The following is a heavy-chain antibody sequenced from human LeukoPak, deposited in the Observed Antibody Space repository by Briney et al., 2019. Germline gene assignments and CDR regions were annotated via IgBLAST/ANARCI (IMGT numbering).Heavy chain of an antibody. V-gene: IGHV1-69*13. CDR3: ARDLPGDSGSYFLFDY. D-gene: IGHD1-26*01. CDR1: GGTFSSYA. CDR2: IIPIFGTA. J-gene: IGHJ4*02. Sequence: ASVKVSCKASGGTFSSYAISWVRQAPGQGLEWMGGIIPIFGTANYAQKFQGRVTITADESTSTAYMELSSLRSEDTAVYYCARDLPGDSGSYFLFDYWGQGTLVTVSS.